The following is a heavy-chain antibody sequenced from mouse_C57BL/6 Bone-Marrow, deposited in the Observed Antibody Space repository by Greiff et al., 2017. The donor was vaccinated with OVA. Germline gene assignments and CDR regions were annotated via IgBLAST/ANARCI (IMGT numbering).Heavy chain of an antibody. J-gene: IGHJ3*01. CDR3: ARDRPPKNAWFAY. V-gene: IGHV5-4*01. Sequence: EVQLVESGGGLVKPGGSLKLSCAASGFTFSSYAMSWVRQTPEKRLEWVATISDGGSYTYYPDNVKGRFTISRDNAKNNLYLQMSHLKSEDTAMYYCARDRPPKNAWFAYWGQGTLVTVSA. CDR2: ISDGGSYT. CDR1: GFTFSSYA. D-gene: IGHD1-3*01.